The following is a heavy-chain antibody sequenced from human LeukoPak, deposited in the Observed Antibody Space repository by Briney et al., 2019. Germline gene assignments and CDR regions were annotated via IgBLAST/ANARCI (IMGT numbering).Heavy chain of an antibody. J-gene: IGHJ5*02. CDR2: ISGSGGST. D-gene: IGHD6-13*01. Sequence: GGSLRLSCAASGFTFSSYAMSWVRQAPGKGLEWVSAISGSGGSTYYADSVKGRFTISRDNSKNTLYLQINSLRAEDTAVYYCARIAAAGIKNWFDPWGQGTLVTVSS. CDR3: ARIAAAGIKNWFDP. V-gene: IGHV3-23*01. CDR1: GFTFSSYA.